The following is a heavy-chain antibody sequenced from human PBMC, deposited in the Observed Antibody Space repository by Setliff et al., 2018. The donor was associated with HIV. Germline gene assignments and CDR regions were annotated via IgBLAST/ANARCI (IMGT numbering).Heavy chain of an antibody. V-gene: IGHV1-8*01. Sequence: ASVKVSCKASGYTFTSYDVNWVRQAPGQGLEWMGWMNPNSCNTGYAQNFQGRVTMTRNTSISTAYMELTSLRFEDTAVYYCARGSPTAGDYWGQGTLVTVS. CDR3: ARGSPTAGDY. J-gene: IGHJ4*02. CDR2: MNPNSCNT. CDR1: GYTFTSYD.